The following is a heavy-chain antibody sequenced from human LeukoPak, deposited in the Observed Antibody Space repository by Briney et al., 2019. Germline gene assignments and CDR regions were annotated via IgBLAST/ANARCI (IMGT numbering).Heavy chain of an antibody. CDR2: INPDSGDT. D-gene: IGHD4-17*01. V-gene: IGHV1-2*02. CDR3: ARDPYGDNHLDY. Sequence: ASVKVSCKASGYTFTYYYIHWVRQAPGQGLEWMGWINPDSGDTKYVQKFQGRVTMTRDTSISTAYIDLSSLRSDDTAVYYCARDPYGDNHLDYWGQGTLVTASS. J-gene: IGHJ4*02. CDR1: GYTFTYYY.